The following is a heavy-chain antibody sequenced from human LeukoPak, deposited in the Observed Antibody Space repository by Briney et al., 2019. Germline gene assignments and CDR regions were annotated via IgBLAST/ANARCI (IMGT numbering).Heavy chain of an antibody. CDR1: GFTFSSYG. Sequence: GGSLRLSCAASGFTFSSYGMHWVRQAPGEGLEWVAVISYDGSNKNYADSVKGRFTISRDNAKNSLYLQMNSLRAEDTAVYYCAKDREAYYDYVWGSYRPPSGFDPWGQGTLVTVSS. J-gene: IGHJ5*02. CDR2: ISYDGSNK. D-gene: IGHD3-16*02. CDR3: AKDREAYYDYVWGSYRPPSGFDP. V-gene: IGHV3-30*18.